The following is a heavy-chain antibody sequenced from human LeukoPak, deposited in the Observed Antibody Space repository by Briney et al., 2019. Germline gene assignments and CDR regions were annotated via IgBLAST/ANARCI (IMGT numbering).Heavy chain of an antibody. CDR1: GFTFSSDG. V-gene: IGHV3-30*02. CDR3: AKDQCTRTSCDGYQGH. J-gene: IGHJ4*02. D-gene: IGHD2-2*01. Sequence: GGSLRLSCAASGFTFSSDGMHWVRQAPGRGLEWVAFIHFDGSTKYSGDSVKGRFTVSRDNSKNTLYLQMNSLRPEDTAVYYCAKDQCTRTSCDGYQGHWGQGTLVTVSS. CDR2: IHFDGSTK.